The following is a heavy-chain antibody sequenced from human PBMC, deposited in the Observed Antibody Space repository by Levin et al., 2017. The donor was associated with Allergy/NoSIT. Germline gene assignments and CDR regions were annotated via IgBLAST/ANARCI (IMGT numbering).Heavy chain of an antibody. J-gene: IGHJ5*02. CDR3: ARRGIGDSGWFDP. Sequence: GESLKISCKGSGYSFTNYWIGWVRQMPGKGLEWMGIIYPVDSDTRYSPSFQGQVSISADKSISTAYLQWSSLKASDTGIYYWARRGIGDSGWFDPWGQGTLVSVSS. D-gene: IGHD6-13*01. V-gene: IGHV5-51*01. CDR1: GYSFTNYW. CDR2: IYPVDSDT.